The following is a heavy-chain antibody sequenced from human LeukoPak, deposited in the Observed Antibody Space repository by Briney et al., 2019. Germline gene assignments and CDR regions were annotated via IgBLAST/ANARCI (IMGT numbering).Heavy chain of an antibody. CDR2: INAGNGKT. Sequence: EASVKVSCKASGYTFTSYAMHWVRQAPGQRLEWMGWINAGNGKTKYSQKFQGRVTITRDTSASTAYMELSSLRSEDTAVYYCARYNWNDVRFDPWGQGTLVTVSS. J-gene: IGHJ5*02. CDR1: GYTFTSYA. D-gene: IGHD1-20*01. CDR3: ARYNWNDVRFDP. V-gene: IGHV1-3*01.